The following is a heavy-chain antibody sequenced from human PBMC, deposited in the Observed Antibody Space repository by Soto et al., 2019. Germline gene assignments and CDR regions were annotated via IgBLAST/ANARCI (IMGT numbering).Heavy chain of an antibody. CDR2: ISYDGSNK. Sequence: GGSRRLSCAASGFTFSSYAMHWVSQAPGKGREWVAVISYDGSNKYYADSVKRRFTISSDNSKNTLYLQMNSLSAEDTAFFYFSREPPSSYYYYGMDFWGHGTTVTVSS. CDR3: SREPPSSYYYYGMDF. J-gene: IGHJ6*02. V-gene: IGHV3-30-3*01. CDR1: GFTFSSYA.